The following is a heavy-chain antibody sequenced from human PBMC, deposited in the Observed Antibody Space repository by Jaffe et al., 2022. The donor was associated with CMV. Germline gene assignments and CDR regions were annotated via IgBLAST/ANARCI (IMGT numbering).Heavy chain of an antibody. CDR3: ASCTGGTCYHRPLDY. CDR1: GDSISNSNW. Sequence: QVQLQESGPGLVKPSGTLSLTCAVSGDSISNSNWWSWVRQPPGKGLEWIGEIFHSGTTNSNPSLKSRVIMSVDKSKNQFSLKLTSVTAADTAIYFCASCTGGTCYHRPLDYWGQGTLVTVSS. D-gene: IGHD2-8*02. J-gene: IGHJ4*02. CDR2: IFHSGTT. V-gene: IGHV4-4*02.